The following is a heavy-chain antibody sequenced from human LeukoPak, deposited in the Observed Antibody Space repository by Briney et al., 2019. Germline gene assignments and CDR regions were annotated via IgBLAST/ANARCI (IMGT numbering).Heavy chain of an antibody. CDR2: INPNSGGT. D-gene: IGHD4-23*01. CDR1: GYTFTCYY. CDR3: ARDPRDYGGNYFDY. V-gene: IGHV1-2*02. Sequence: ASVKVSCKASGYTFTCYYMHWVRQPPGPGLEWMGWINPNSGGTNYAQKFQDRVTMTRDTSISTAYMEPSRLTSDDTAVYYCARDPRDYGGNYFDYWGQGTLVTVSS. J-gene: IGHJ4*02.